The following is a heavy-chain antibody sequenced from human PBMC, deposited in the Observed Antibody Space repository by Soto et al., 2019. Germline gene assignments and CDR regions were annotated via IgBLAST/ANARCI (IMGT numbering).Heavy chain of an antibody. V-gene: IGHV3-74*01. CDR1: GFDPSDGW. J-gene: IGHJ4*02. CDR2: IKRDGTSA. D-gene: IGHD6-25*01. Sequence: EVRPVESGGGLVQPGGSPRLSCATSGFDPSDGWLHWVRQTPGKGLLWVSRIKRDGTSASYADFVEGRFTVSRDNARNTLDLQMSSLRVEDTAVYYCTSGAAFRGQGILVTVSS. CDR3: TSGAAF.